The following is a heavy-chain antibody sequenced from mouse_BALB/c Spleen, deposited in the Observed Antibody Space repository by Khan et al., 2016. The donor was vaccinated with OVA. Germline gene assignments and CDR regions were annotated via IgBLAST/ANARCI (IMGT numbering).Heavy chain of an antibody. J-gene: IGHJ3*01. Sequence: QVHLKEPGADLASPGASVKLSCKPSAYTFTSSTFPWIKTRPGQGLDWIGYIIPSNVITNYTQKFKDKATLTTEKAATTAYLQQSSLTSDDAAVYNCVRDGAYHRNDGWFAYWGQGTLVTVSA. CDR1: AYTFTSST. CDR2: IIPSNVIT. V-gene: IGHV1-4*01. CDR3: VRDGAYHRNDGWFAY. D-gene: IGHD2-14*01.